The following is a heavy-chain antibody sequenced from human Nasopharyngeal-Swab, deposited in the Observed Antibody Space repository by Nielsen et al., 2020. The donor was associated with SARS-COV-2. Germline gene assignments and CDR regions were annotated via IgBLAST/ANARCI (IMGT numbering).Heavy chain of an antibody. J-gene: IGHJ4*01. CDR3: ARGSVYHTLLY. V-gene: IGHV3-21*01. D-gene: IGHD3-3*01. Sequence: GGSLRLSCAASGFTFSSYNMNWVRQAPGKGRKWVSSISTTNGSMDYADSVKGRFTISRDNAKNSLFLQMNNLRVEDTAVYYCARGSVYHTLLYWGHGSLVIVS. CDR2: ISTTNGSM. CDR1: GFTFSSYN.